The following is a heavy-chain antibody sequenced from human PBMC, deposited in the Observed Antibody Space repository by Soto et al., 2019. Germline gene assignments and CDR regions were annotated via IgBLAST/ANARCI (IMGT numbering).Heavy chain of an antibody. Sequence: QVQLVQSGAEVKKPGASVKVSCKASGYTFTSYYMHWVRQAPGQGLEWMGIINPSGGSTSYAQKFQGRVTMTRHTSTSTVYMELSSLRSEDTAVYYCATTYYDFWSGSDYWGQGTLVTVSS. D-gene: IGHD3-3*01. V-gene: IGHV1-46*01. CDR1: GYTFTSYY. CDR3: ATTYYDFWSGSDY. J-gene: IGHJ4*02. CDR2: INPSGGST.